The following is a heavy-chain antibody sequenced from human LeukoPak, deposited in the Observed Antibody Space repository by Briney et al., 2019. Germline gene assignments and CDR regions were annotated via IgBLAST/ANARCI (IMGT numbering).Heavy chain of an antibody. Sequence: GASVKVSCKASGYTFTSYGISWVRQAPGQGLEWMGWISAYNGNTNYAQKLQGRVAMTTDTSTSTAYMELRSLRSDDTAVYYCARGRAGATTGDAFDIWGQGTMVTVSS. V-gene: IGHV1-18*01. D-gene: IGHD1-26*01. CDR3: ARGRAGATTGDAFDI. J-gene: IGHJ3*02. CDR2: ISAYNGNT. CDR1: GYTFTSYG.